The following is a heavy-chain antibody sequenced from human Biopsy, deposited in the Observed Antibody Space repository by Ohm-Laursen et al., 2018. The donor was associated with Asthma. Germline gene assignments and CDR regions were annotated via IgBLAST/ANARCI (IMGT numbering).Heavy chain of an antibody. CDR1: YGSITSGGYY. CDR3: ARAQDYYDSRGYYRSFDY. Sequence: TLSLTCTVSYGSITSGGYYWTWIRQHPGKGLEWIGFIYYSGSTHYNPSLKSRVSISIDTSKSQFSLKLSSVTAADTAVYYCARAQDYYDSRGYYRSFDYWGQGTLVTVSS. CDR2: IYYSGST. J-gene: IGHJ4*02. V-gene: IGHV4-31*03. D-gene: IGHD3-22*01.